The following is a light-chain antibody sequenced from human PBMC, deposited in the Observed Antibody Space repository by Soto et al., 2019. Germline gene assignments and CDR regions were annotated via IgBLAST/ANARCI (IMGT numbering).Light chain of an antibody. CDR2: GAS. CDR1: QSIRSSY. CDR3: HHLVAHWT. J-gene: IGKJ1*01. V-gene: IGKV3-20*01. Sequence: EIVLTQSPGTLSLSPGERATLSCRASQSIRSSYLAWYQQKPGQAPRLLIYGASSRATGIPDRFSGSGSGTDFTLTISRLEPEDFAVYYCHHLVAHWTFGQGTKVEIK.